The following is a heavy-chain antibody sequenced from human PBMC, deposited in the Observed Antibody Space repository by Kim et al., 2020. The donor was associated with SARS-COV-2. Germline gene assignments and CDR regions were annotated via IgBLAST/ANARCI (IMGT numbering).Heavy chain of an antibody. CDR1: GFTFSSYE. CDR2: ISSSGNTI. J-gene: IGHJ5*02. CDR3: ARGVRINSYNAKNWFDP. D-gene: IGHD1-1*01. V-gene: IGHV3-48*03. Sequence: GGSLRLSCAASGFTFSSYEMNWVRQAPGKGLEWVSYISSSGNTICYADSVKGRFTISRDNAKNSLYLQMNSLRAEDTAVYYCARGVRINSYNAKNWFDPWGQGTLVTVSS.